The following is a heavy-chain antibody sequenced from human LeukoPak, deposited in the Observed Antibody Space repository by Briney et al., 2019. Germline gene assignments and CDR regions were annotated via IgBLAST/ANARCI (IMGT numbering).Heavy chain of an antibody. CDR2: ISYDGSNK. J-gene: IGHJ5*02. V-gene: IGHV3-30-3*01. CDR1: GFTFSSYA. CDR3: AREARRYCSGGSCRNWFDP. Sequence: GRSLRLSCAASGFTFSSYAMHWVRQAPGKGLEWVAVISYDGSNKYYADSVKGRFTISRDNSKNTLYLQMNSLRAEDTAVYYCAREARRYCSGGSCRNWFDPWGQGTLVTVSS. D-gene: IGHD2-15*01.